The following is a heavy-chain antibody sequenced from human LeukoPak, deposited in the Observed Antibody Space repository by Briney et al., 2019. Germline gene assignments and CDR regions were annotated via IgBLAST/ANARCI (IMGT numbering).Heavy chain of an antibody. J-gene: IGHJ4*02. Sequence: GGSLRLSCAASGFTFTSYWMHWVRQAPGKGLVWVSRISSEGSSTTYADAVKGRFTISRDNAKNTVHLQMNSPRAEDTAVYYCARVAYGSLLAYWGQGTLVTVSS. V-gene: IGHV3-74*01. CDR3: ARVAYGSLLAY. D-gene: IGHD3-10*01. CDR2: ISSEGSST. CDR1: GFTFTSYW.